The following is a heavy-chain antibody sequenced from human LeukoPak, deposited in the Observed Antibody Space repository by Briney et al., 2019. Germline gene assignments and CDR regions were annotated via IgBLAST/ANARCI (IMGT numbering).Heavy chain of an antibody. CDR1: GGSISSYY. CDR3: ARVSGYDWESFYDY. D-gene: IGHD5-12*01. Sequence: SETLSLTCTVSGGSISSYYWSWIRQPPGKGLEWIGFIYYSGSTNYNPSLKSRVTISVDTSKNQFSLKLSSVTAADTAVYYCARVSGYDWESFYDYWGQGTLVTVSS. CDR2: IYYSGST. V-gene: IGHV4-59*01. J-gene: IGHJ4*02.